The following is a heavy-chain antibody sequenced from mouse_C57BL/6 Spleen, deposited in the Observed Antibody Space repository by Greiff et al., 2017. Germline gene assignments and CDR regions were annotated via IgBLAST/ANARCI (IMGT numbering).Heavy chain of an antibody. CDR3: ARRDGYYQHWYFDV. J-gene: IGHJ1*03. V-gene: IGHV5-17*01. CDR1: GFTFSDYG. CDR2: ISSGSSTI. D-gene: IGHD2-3*01. Sequence: DVKLVESGGGLVKPGGSLKLSCAASGFTFSDYGMHWVRQAPEKGLEWVAYISSGSSTIYYADTVKGRFTISRDNAKNTLFLQMTSLRSEDTAMYYCARRDGYYQHWYFDVWGTGTTVTVSS.